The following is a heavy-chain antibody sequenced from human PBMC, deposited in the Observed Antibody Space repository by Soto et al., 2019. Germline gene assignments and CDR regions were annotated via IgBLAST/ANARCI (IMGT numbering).Heavy chain of an antibody. CDR1: GFTFSGSA. D-gene: IGHD3-3*01. Sequence: GGSLRLSCAASGFTFSGSAIHWVRQAPGKGLEWVGRIKSKTDGGTTDYAAPVKGRFTISRDDSKNTLYLQMNSLKTEDTAVYYCTTDFLRFLEWPDGMDVWGQGTTVTVSS. CDR2: IKSKTDGGTT. J-gene: IGHJ6*02. CDR3: TTDFLRFLEWPDGMDV. V-gene: IGHV3-15*07.